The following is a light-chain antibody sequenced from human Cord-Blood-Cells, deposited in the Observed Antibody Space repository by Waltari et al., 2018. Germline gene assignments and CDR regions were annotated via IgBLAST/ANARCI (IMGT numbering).Light chain of an antibody. CDR2: EVS. CDR1: SSDVGGYNY. J-gene: IGLJ2*01. CDR3: SSYTSSSRVV. Sequence: QSALPQPASVSGSPGQSITISCTGTSSDVGGYNYVSWYQQHPGKAPKLMIYEVSNRPAGVSKRFSGSKSGNTASLTISGLQAEDEADYDCSSYTSSSRVVFGGGTKLTVL. V-gene: IGLV2-14*01.